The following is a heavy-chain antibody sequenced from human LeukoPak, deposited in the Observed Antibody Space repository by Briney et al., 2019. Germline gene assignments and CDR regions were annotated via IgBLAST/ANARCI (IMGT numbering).Heavy chain of an antibody. Sequence: ASVKVSCKASGGTFSRYAISWVRQAPGQGLEWMGRIIPMFDVTNYAQKFQGRVTIKADKSTSTAYMELSSLRSEDTAVYYCARVLYGDNGMDVWGQGTTVTVSS. CDR2: IIPMFDVT. J-gene: IGHJ6*02. CDR3: ARVLYGDNGMDV. CDR1: GGTFSRYA. D-gene: IGHD4-17*01. V-gene: IGHV1-69*04.